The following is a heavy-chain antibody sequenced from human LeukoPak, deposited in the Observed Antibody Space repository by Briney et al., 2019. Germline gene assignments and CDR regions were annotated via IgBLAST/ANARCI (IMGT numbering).Heavy chain of an antibody. D-gene: IGHD6-6*01. J-gene: IGHJ4*02. CDR1: GFTFSDYG. V-gene: IGHV3-33*01. CDR3: ARAHSSSSTFDL. Sequence: PGRSLRLSCAASGFTFSDYGILWVRQAPGQGLEWVALIWYVGSKKYYADSVKGRFTISRDNTKNTLYLQLNSLRADDTAVYYCARAHSSSSTFDLWGQGTLVTVSS. CDR2: IWYVGSKK.